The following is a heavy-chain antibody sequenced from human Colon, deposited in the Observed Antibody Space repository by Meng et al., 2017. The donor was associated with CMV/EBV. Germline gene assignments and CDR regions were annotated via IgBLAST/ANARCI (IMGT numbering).Heavy chain of an antibody. J-gene: IGHJ4*02. V-gene: IGHV1-46*01. Sequence: ASVKVSCKASGYTFTSYGISWVRQAPGQGLEWMGVINPSGGSTTYAQKFQGRVTMTRDTSTSTVYMELSSLRSEDTAMYYCARDMGPHGHDYWGQGTLVTVSS. CDR1: GYTFTSYG. D-gene: IGHD3-10*01. CDR3: ARDMGPHGHDY. CDR2: INPSGGST.